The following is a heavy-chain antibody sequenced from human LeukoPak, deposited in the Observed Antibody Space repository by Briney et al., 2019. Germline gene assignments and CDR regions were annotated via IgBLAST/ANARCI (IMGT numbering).Heavy chain of an antibody. CDR3: TTDPKWLRFLGDTLDY. CDR1: GLTFSNAW. D-gene: IGHD5-12*01. Sequence: GGSLRLSCAPSGLTFSNAWVSWVRQAPGRGREWVGRIRSKTDGGTTDYGAPVKGRFTISRDDSKNTLYLQMNSLKTEDTAVYYCTTDPKWLRFLGDTLDYWGQGTLVSVSS. V-gene: IGHV3-15*01. J-gene: IGHJ4*02. CDR2: IRSKTDGGTT.